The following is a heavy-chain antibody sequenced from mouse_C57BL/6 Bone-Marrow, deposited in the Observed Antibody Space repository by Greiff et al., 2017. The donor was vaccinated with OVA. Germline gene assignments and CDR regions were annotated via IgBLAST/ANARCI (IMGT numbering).Heavy chain of an antibody. CDR2: IWTGGGT. Sequence: QVQLQQSGPGLVAPSQSLSITCTVSGFSLTSYAISWVRQPPGKGLEWLGVIWTGGGTNYNSALKSRLSISKDNSKSQVFLKMNSLQTDDTARYYCARNSDYGSSYGYFDVWGTGTTVTVSS. V-gene: IGHV2-9-1*01. D-gene: IGHD1-1*01. J-gene: IGHJ1*03. CDR3: ARNSDYGSSYGYFDV. CDR1: GFSLTSYA.